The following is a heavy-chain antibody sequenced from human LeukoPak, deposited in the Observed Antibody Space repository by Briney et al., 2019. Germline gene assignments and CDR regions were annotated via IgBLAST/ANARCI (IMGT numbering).Heavy chain of an antibody. Sequence: ASVKVSCKASEYTFTSYYINWVRQPTGQGLEWMGWMNPKSGNTGYAQKFQGRVTMTRDTSISTAYMELSSLTSEDTAVYFCARRLAAAGYLPDYWGQGTLVTVSS. V-gene: IGHV1-8*01. CDR1: EYTFTSYY. D-gene: IGHD6-13*01. J-gene: IGHJ4*02. CDR2: MNPKSGNT. CDR3: ARRLAAAGYLPDY.